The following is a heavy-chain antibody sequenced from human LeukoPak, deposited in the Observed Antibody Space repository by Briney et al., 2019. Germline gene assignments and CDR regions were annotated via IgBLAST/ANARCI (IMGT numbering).Heavy chain of an antibody. J-gene: IGHJ4*02. CDR1: GFTFSSYG. V-gene: IGHV3-33*01. D-gene: IGHD3-22*01. CDR3: ARELPPVVNFYFDS. CDR2: IWYDGSDK. Sequence: GRSLRLSCEASGFTFSSYGMHWVRQAPGKGLEWVAVIWYDGSDKYYADSVKGRFSISRDNSKDTLYLQMNSLRAEDTAVYYCARELPPVVNFYFDSWGQGTLVTVSS.